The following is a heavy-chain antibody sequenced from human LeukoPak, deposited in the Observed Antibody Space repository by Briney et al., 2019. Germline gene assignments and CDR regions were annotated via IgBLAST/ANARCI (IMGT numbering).Heavy chain of an antibody. D-gene: IGHD1-26*01. Sequence: SETLSLTCTVSGGSISSSSYYWGWIRQPPGKGLEWIGSIYYSGSTYYNPSLKSRVTISVDTSKNQFSLKLSSVTAADTAVYYCARGVRNSGSYYYVGAYDAFDIWGQGTMVTVSS. J-gene: IGHJ3*02. CDR3: ARGVRNSGSYYYVGAYDAFDI. V-gene: IGHV4-39*07. CDR2: IYYSGST. CDR1: GGSISSSSYY.